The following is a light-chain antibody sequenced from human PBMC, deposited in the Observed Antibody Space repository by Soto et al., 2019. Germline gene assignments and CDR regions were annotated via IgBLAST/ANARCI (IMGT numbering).Light chain of an antibody. J-gene: IGKJ2*01. Sequence: DIQMTQSPSTLSASVGDRVTITCRASQSISSWLAWYQQKPGKAPKVLIYDASSLESGVPSRFSGSRSGTEFTLTISSLQPDDFATYYCQQYNSYSSFTFGQGTKVDNK. CDR2: DAS. CDR1: QSISSW. CDR3: QQYNSYSSFT. V-gene: IGKV1-5*01.